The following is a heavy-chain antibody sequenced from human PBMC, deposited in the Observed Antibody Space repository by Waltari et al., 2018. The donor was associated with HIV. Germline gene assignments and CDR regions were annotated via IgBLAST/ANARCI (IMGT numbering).Heavy chain of an antibody. J-gene: IGHJ3*02. Sequence: EEKLVQSGAEVKEPGASLKSSCKSLGINFAGLWVGWVRQLPGKGLEWLGVIYPGDSDAVYSPSFQGRVIMSTDSSISTVYLQWSSLRASDTAMYYCARRKGDYRTAFDTWGQGTMVTASS. CDR3: ARRKGDYRTAFDT. V-gene: IGHV5-51*01. CDR1: GINFAGLW. CDR2: IYPGDSDA. D-gene: IGHD4-17*01.